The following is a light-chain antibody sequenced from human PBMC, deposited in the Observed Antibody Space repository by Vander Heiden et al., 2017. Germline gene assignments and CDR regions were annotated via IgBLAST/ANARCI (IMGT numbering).Light chain of an antibody. CDR1: STDVANYNL. CDR2: EVN. Sequence: QSALPQPASVSGSPGPSLTISCTGTSTDVANYNLVSWYQQHQGKAPKFMIYEVNKRHSGVSNRFSGSKSDNTASLTISGLQAEDEGDYYCCSYAGSTTYVFGTGTKVSVL. CDR3: CSYAGSTTYV. V-gene: IGLV2-23*02. J-gene: IGLJ1*01.